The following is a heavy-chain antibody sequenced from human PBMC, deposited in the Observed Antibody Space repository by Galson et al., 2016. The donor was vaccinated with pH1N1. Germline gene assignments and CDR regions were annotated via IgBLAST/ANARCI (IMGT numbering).Heavy chain of an antibody. D-gene: IGHD2-2*01. CDR2: IHHSGTT. CDR1: GASISAYY. CDR3: ARGSHIGLAPAAIEDFYYFGLDV. J-gene: IGHJ6*02. V-gene: IGHV4-34*01. Sequence: ETLSLTCAVSGASISAYYWSWLRQPPGRGLEWIGEIHHSGTTNYNPSLKSRVTISVDTSKNQFSLNLSSVTAADTAVYYCARGSHIGLAPAAIEDFYYFGLDVWGQGTTVTVSS.